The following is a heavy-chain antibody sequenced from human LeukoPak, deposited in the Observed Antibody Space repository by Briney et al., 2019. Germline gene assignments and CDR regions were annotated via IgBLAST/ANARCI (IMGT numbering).Heavy chain of an antibody. V-gene: IGHV4-39*01. D-gene: IGHD6-19*01. CDR2: IYYSGTT. CDR1: GGSISSTSYY. CDR3: ARQISSGTQPCDWFDP. Sequence: PSETLSLTCTVSGGSISSTSYYWGWIRQPPGRGLEWIAGIYYSGTTYYNPSLKSRVTISVDTSKNQFSLKLSSVSAADTAVYYCARQISSGTQPCDWFDPWGQGTLVTVSS. J-gene: IGHJ5*02.